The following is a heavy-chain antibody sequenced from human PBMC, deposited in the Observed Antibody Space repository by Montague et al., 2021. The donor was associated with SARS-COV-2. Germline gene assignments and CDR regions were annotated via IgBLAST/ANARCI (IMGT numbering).Heavy chain of an antibody. D-gene: IGHD4-11*01. CDR1: GYSISSGYY. J-gene: IGHJ6*02. CDR3: AVNSNYYYYYGMDV. CDR2: IYHSGST. V-gene: IGHV4-38-2*02. Sequence: SETLSLTCTVSGYSISSGYYWGWIRQPPGKGLEWLGSIYHSGSTYYNPSLKSRDTISVDTSKNQFSLKLSSVTAADTAVYYCAVNSNYYYYYGMDVWGQGTTVTVSS.